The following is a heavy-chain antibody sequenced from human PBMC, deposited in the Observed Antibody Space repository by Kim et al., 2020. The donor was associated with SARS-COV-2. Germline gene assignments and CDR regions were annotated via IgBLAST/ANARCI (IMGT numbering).Heavy chain of an antibody. V-gene: IGHV6-1*01. D-gene: IGHD3-16*01. CDR3: ARGGVMAYYYAMDV. J-gene: IGHJ6*02. Sequence: AVSMKSRMTINPDTSRNQFALQLNSVTPEDTAVYYCARGGVMAYYYAMDVWGQGTTVTVSS.